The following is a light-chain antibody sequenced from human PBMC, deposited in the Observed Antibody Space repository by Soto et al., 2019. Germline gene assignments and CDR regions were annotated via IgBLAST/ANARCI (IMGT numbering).Light chain of an antibody. Sequence: QSVLTQPPSASETPGQRVTISCSGSSSNIGSHTVSWYQQLPGTAPKLLIYSNNQRPSGVPDRFSGSKSGTSASLAISGLQSEDEADYYCAAWDDSLNGYVFGTGTKVDRP. J-gene: IGLJ1*01. CDR3: AAWDDSLNGYV. V-gene: IGLV1-44*01. CDR2: SNN. CDR1: SSNIGSHT.